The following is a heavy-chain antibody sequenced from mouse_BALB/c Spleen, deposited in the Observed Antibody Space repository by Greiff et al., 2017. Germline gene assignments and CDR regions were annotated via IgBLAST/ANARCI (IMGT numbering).Heavy chain of an antibody. CDR1: GYTFTSYV. CDR3: ARGAIYYDYDEGLDY. V-gene: IGHV1-14*01. CDR2: INPYNDGT. J-gene: IGHJ4*01. D-gene: IGHD2-4*01. Sequence: EVQLQQSGPELVKPGASVKMSCKASGYTFTSYVMHWVKQKPGQGLEWIGYINPYNDGTKYNEKFKGKATLTSDKSSSTAYMELSSLTSEDSAVYYCARGAIYYDYDEGLDYWGQGTSVTVSS.